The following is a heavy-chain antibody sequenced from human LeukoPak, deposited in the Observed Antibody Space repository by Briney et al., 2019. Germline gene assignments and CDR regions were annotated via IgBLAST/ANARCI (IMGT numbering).Heavy chain of an antibody. Sequence: SETLSLTCTVSGDSISSYYWSWIRQPPRKGLEWMGYVYYSGSTDYNPYLKSRVTILVDTSKNQFSLKLSAETAADTAVYYCARLTSGYYPYYFDHWGQGTLVTVSS. J-gene: IGHJ4*02. CDR3: ARLTSGYYPYYFDH. V-gene: IGHV4-59*01. CDR2: VYYSGST. D-gene: IGHD3-22*01. CDR1: GDSISSYY.